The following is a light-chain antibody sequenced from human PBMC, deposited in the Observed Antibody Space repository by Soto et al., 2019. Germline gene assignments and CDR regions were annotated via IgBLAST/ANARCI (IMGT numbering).Light chain of an antibody. CDR3: GTWDSSLSVYV. V-gene: IGLV1-44*01. J-gene: IGLJ1*01. CDR1: SSNIGSNT. Sequence: QSVLTQPPSASGTPGQRVTISCSGSSSNIGSNTVNWYQQLPGTAPKLLIYSNNQRPSGVPDRFSGSKSGTSASLGITGLQAGDEADYYCGTWDSSLSVYVFGTGTKLTVL. CDR2: SNN.